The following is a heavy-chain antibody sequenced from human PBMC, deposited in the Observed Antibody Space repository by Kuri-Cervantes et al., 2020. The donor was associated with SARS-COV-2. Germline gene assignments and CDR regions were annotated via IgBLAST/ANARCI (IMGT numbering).Heavy chain of an antibody. CDR1: GGSFSGYY. CDR3: ARGLMTGLDD. Sequence: SETLSLTCAVYGGSFSGYYWSWIRQPPGKALEWIGEINHSGITNYNPSLKSRVTISVDTSKNQFSLKLSAVTAADTAVDYCARGLMTGLDDWGQGTLVTVSS. V-gene: IGHV4-34*01. CDR2: INHSGIT. D-gene: IGHD1-14*01. J-gene: IGHJ4*02.